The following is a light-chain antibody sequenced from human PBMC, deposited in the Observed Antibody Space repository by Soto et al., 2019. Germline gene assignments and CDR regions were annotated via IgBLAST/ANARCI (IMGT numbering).Light chain of an antibody. V-gene: IGKV3D-7*01. J-gene: IGKJ4*01. CDR2: GAS. CDR1: QSVSRYY. Sequence: TVLTQSPATLSLSPGERATLSCRASQSVSRYYLSWYQQRPGQPPRLLIYGASTRATGIPARFSGSGSGADFALTTTSLQLEDFAVYYCQQALSFGGGTRVEIK. CDR3: QQALS.